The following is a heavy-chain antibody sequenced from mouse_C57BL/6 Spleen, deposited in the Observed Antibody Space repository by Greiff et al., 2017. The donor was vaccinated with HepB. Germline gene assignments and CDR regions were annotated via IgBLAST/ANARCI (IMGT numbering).Heavy chain of an antibody. Sequence: VQLQQPGAELVKPGASVKMSCKASGYTFTSYWITWVKQRPGQGLEWIGDIYPGSGSTNYNEKFKSKATLTVDTSSSTAYMHLSSLTSEDSAVYYCARRGSWYFDVWGTGTTVTVSS. CDR1: GYTFTSYW. J-gene: IGHJ1*03. CDR3: ARRGSWYFDV. CDR2: IYPGSGST. V-gene: IGHV1-55*01.